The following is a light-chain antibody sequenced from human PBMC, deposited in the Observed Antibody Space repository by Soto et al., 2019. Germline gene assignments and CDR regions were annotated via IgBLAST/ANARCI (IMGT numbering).Light chain of an antibody. V-gene: IGKV1-5*03. CDR2: KAS. CDR1: QSISSW. CDR3: QQYNSYWT. J-gene: IGKJ1*01. Sequence: DIQMTQSPSTLSASVGDRVTITCRASQSISSWLAWYQQKPGKAPKLLIYKASSLESGVPSRFSGSGSGTEFTLTISSLQPDDFANYYWQQYNSYWTFGQGTKVEIK.